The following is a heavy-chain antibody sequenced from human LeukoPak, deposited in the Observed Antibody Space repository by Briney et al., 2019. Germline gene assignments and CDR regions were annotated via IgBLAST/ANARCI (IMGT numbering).Heavy chain of an antibody. D-gene: IGHD2-15*01. CDR1: GYTFTSYG. CDR2: ISGYNGNT. V-gene: IGHV1-18*01. Sequence: ASVKVSCKASGYTFTSYGISWARQAPGQGLEWMGWISGYNGNTNYAQKLQGRVTMTTDTSTSTAYMELRSLRSDDTAVYYCALLGYCSGGNCYPIDYWGQGTLVTVSS. J-gene: IGHJ4*02. CDR3: ALLGYCSGGNCYPIDY.